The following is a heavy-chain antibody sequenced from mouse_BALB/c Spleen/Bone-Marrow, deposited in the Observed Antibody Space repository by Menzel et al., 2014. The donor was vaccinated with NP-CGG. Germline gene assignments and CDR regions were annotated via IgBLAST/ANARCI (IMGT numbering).Heavy chain of an antibody. V-gene: IGHV5-17*02. CDR1: GFTFSSFG. Sequence: EVKLMESGGGLVQPGGSRKLSCAASGFTFSSFGMHWVRQAPERGLEWVAYISSGSTSIFYSDTVRGRFTISRDNPKNTLFLQMSRLTSEDTAMYYCARGGNWDDFDVWGAGTTVTVSS. D-gene: IGHD4-1*01. CDR2: ISSGSTSI. CDR3: ARGGNWDDFDV. J-gene: IGHJ1*01.